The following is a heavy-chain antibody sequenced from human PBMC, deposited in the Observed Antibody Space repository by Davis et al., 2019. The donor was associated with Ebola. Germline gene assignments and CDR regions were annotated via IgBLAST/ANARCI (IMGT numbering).Heavy chain of an antibody. V-gene: IGHV4-4*07. CDR2: IYTSGRN. CDR1: GGSISSYY. CDR3: ARDLETRTAKSYDFWSGYYPHFDY. Sequence: PGGSLRLSCTVSGGSISSYYWSWIRQPAGKGLEWIGRIYTSGRNNYNPSLKSRVTMSVDTSKNQFSLKLSSVTAADTAVYYCARDLETRTAKSYDFWSGYYPHFDYWGQGTLVTVSS. D-gene: IGHD3-3*01. J-gene: IGHJ4*02.